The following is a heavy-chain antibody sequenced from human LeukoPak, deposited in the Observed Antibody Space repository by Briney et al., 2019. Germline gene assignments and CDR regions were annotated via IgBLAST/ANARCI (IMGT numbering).Heavy chain of an antibody. V-gene: IGHV4-59*01. D-gene: IGHD1-26*01. J-gene: IGHJ3*02. Sequence: PSETLSLTCTVSGGSISRYYWSWIRQPPGKGLEWIGYIYYSGSTSYNPSLKSRVTISVDTSKKQFSLKLSSVTAADTAFYYCARYIVSYPHDAFDIWGQGTMVTVSS. CDR2: IYYSGST. CDR1: GGSISRYY. CDR3: ARYIVSYPHDAFDI.